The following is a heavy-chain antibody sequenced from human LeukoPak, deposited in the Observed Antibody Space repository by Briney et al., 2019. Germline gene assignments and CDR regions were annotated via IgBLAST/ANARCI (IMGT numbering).Heavy chain of an antibody. CDR1: GYTFTSYY. Sequence: GASVKVSCKASGYTFTSYYMHWVRRAPGQGLEWVGIINPSGGSTSYPQKFQGRVTMTRDTSTSTVYMELSSLRFEDTAVYYCAVWFGEFNYWGQGTLVTVSS. J-gene: IGHJ4*02. V-gene: IGHV1-46*01. D-gene: IGHD3-10*01. CDR3: AVWFGEFNY. CDR2: INPSGGST.